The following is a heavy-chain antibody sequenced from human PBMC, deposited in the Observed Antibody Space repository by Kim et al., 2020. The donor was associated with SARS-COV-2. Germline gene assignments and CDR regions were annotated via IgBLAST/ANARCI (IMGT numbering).Heavy chain of an antibody. CDR3: AGSDYGDLHHFDY. Sequence: SVDYGQSRFPISRDNSKHTLYRQMNSLRAEDTAVYYCAGSDYGDLHHFDYWGQGTLVTVSS. V-gene: IGHV3-30*01. D-gene: IGHD4-17*01. J-gene: IGHJ4*02.